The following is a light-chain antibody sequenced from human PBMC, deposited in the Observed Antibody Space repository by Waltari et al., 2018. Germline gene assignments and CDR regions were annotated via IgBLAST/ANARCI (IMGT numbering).Light chain of an antibody. V-gene: IGLV1-40*01. CDR3: QSYDSSLSGSV. Sequence: QSGLTQPPSVSGAPGQRVTISCTGSSSTIGAGYDVHWYQLLPGTAPKVLIYGNSNRPSGVPDRFSGSKSGTSASLAITGLQAEDEADYYCQSYDSSLSGSVFGGGTKLTVL. CDR1: SSTIGAGYD. CDR2: GNS. J-gene: IGLJ2*01.